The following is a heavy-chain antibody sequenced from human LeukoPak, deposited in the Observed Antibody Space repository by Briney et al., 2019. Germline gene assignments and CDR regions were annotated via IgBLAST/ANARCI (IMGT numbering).Heavy chain of an antibody. CDR3: ARADYVNWFDP. J-gene: IGHJ5*02. D-gene: IGHD4-17*01. CDR2: INAGNGNT. Sequence: GVSVKVSCKASGYTFTSYAMHWVRQAPGQRHEWMGWINAGNGNTKYSQKFQGRVTITRDTSASTAYMELSSLRSEDTAVYYCARADYVNWFDPWGQGTLVTVSS. CDR1: GYTFTSYA. V-gene: IGHV1-3*01.